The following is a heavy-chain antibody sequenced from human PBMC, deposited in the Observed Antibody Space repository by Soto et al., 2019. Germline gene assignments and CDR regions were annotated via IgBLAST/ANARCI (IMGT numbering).Heavy chain of an antibody. CDR3: TTDPSPLTGSGY. J-gene: IGHJ4*02. Sequence: GGSLRLSCAASGFTFINAWMNWVRQAPGKGREWGGRIRGKTDGGTTDYAAPVKGRFTISRDDSKNTLYLQMNSLKTEDTAVYYCTTDPSPLTGSGYWGQGTLVTVSS. V-gene: IGHV3-15*07. CDR2: IRGKTDGGTT. D-gene: IGHD3-9*01. CDR1: GFTFINAW.